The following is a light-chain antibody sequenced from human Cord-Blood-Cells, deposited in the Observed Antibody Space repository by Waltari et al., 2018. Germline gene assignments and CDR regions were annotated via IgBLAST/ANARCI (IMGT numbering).Light chain of an antibody. CDR1: SPNIGAGFH. Sequence: QSLLKQPPSVSGAPAQRVTISCTGSSPNIGAGFHVHWYQQLPGTAPKLLIYGNSNRPSGVPDRCSGSKSGTSAALAITGLQAGDEADYYCQSYDSSLSGWVFGGGTKLTVL. V-gene: IGLV1-40*01. CDR3: QSYDSSLSGWV. J-gene: IGLJ3*02. CDR2: GNS.